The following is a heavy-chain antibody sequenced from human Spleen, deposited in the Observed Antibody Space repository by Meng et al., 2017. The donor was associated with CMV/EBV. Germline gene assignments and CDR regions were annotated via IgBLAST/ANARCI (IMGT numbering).Heavy chain of an antibody. Sequence: GESLKISCAASGFTFSSYWMSWVRQAPGKGLEWVANIKQDGSEKYYVDSVKGRFTISRDNSKNTLYLQINSLRAEDTAVYYCAKEYFGADYWGQGTLVTVSS. CDR1: GFTFSSYW. V-gene: IGHV3-7*04. CDR3: AKEYFGADY. J-gene: IGHJ4*02. CDR2: IKQDGSEK. D-gene: IGHD3-9*01.